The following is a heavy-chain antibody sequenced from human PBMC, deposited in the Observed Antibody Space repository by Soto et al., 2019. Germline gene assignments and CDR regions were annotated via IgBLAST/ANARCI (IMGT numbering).Heavy chain of an antibody. CDR3: ARDLGYYASDGYFDY. CDR1: GFSFSDYY. CDR2: ISSSGDII. D-gene: IGHD3-22*01. J-gene: IGHJ4*02. Sequence: LRLSCAGSGFSFSDYYMSWIRQAPGKGLEWVSYISSSGDIIYYADSVKGRFTISRDNAKNSLYLQMNSLRAEDTAVYYCARDLGYYASDGYFDYWGQGTVVTSPQ. V-gene: IGHV3-11*01.